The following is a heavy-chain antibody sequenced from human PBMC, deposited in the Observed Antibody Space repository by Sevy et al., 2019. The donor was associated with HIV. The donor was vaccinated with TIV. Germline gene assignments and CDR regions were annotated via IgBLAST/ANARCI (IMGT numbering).Heavy chain of an antibody. D-gene: IGHD6-19*01. V-gene: IGHV3-33*01. J-gene: IGHJ6*02. CDR1: GFTFSSYG. Sequence: GGSLRLSCAASGFTFSSYGMDWVRQAPGKGLEWVAVIWYDGSNKYYADSVKGRFTISRDNSKNTLYLQMNSLRAEDTAVYYCASFIAVADTPNYYYYYGMDVWGQGTTVTVSS. CDR3: ASFIAVADTPNYYYYYGMDV. CDR2: IWYDGSNK.